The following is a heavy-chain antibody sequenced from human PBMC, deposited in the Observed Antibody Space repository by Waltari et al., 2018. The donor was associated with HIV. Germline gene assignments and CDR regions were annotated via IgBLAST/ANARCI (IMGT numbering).Heavy chain of an antibody. CDR2: IYTSGST. CDR1: GGSISSGSYY. Sequence: QVQLQESGPGLVKPSQTLSLTCTVSGGSISSGSYYWRWIRQPAGKGLEWIGRIYTSGSTNYNPSLKSRVTISVDTSKNQFSLKLSSVTAADTAVYYCARLVKESSGWYYFDYWGQGTLVTVSS. CDR3: ARLVKESSGWYYFDY. D-gene: IGHD6-19*01. J-gene: IGHJ4*02. V-gene: IGHV4-61*02.